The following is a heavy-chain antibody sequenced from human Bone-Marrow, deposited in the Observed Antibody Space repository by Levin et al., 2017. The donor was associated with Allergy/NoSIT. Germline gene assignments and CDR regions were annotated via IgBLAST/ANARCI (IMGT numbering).Heavy chain of an antibody. V-gene: IGHV4-30-4*01. J-gene: IGHJ4*02. CDR1: GGSISSGDYY. CDR2: IYYSGST. Sequence: SETLSLTCTVSGGSISSGDYYWSWIRQPPGKGLEWIGYIYYSGSTYYNPSLKSRVTISVDTSKNQFSLKLSSVTAADTAVYYCARLTYYDFWSGSRYYFDYWGQGTLVTVSS. CDR3: ARLTYYDFWSGSRYYFDY. D-gene: IGHD3-3*01.